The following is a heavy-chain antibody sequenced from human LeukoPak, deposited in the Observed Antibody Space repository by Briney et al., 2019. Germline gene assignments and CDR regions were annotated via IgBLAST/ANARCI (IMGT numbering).Heavy chain of an antibody. CDR1: GGTFSSYA. V-gene: IGHV1-69*04. D-gene: IGHD6-13*01. CDR2: IIPILGIA. Sequence: VASVKVSCKASGGTFSSYAISWVRQAPGQGLEWMGRIIPILGIANYAQKFQGRVTITADKSTSTAYMELSSLRSEDTAVYYCARSSSSWPKNTAYWYFDLWGRGTLVTVSS. J-gene: IGHJ2*01. CDR3: ARSSSSWPKNTAYWYFDL.